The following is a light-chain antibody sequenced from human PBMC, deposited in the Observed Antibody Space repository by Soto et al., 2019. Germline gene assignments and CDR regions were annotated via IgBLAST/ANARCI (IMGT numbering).Light chain of an antibody. CDR2: WAS. J-gene: IGKJ4*01. CDR1: QNVLYRTDNRNY. CDR3: QQYYSAPLT. V-gene: IGKV4-1*01. Sequence: DIVMTQSPDSLAVSLGERATINCKSSQNVLYRTDNRNYLGWYLQKPGQPPKLVIKWASTRESGVPDRFSGSGSGTDFTLTISSLQAEDVAVYYCQQYYSAPLTFGGGTKVEIK.